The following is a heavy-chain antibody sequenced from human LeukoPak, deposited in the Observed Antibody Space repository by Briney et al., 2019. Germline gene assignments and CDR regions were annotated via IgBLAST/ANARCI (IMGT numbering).Heavy chain of an antibody. V-gene: IGHV4-61*02. D-gene: IGHD4-11*01. CDR1: SGSVSSGSYF. CDR3: SRGNNYVDFDY. CDR2: IHTSGST. J-gene: IGHJ4*02. Sequence: SETLSLTCTVSSGSVSSGSYFWSWIRQPAGKGLQWIGRIHTSGSTEYNPSLKSRVTISVDTSKNQLSLKLSSVTAADTAVYYCSRGNNYVDFDYWGQGTLVTVSS.